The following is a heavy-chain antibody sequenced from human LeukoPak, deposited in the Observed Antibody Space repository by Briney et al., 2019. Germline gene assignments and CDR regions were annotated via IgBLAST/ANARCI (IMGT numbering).Heavy chain of an antibody. CDR1: GGSVSSGSHY. D-gene: IGHD3-16*01. CDR2: IFYTGST. J-gene: IGHJ4*02. CDR3: ARDRFALTFDY. V-gene: IGHV4-61*01. Sequence: SETLSLTCTVSGGSVSSGSHYWSWIRQLPGKGLEWIGYIFYTGSTNYNPSLKSRVTISVDTSKDQFSLRLNSVTAADTAVYYCARDRFALTFDYWGQGILVTVSS.